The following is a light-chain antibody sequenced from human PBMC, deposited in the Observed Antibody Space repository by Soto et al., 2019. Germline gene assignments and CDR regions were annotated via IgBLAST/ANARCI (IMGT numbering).Light chain of an antibody. Sequence: DLQMTQSPSTLSATAGHRVTITCRASQSISSWLAWYQHKPGKAPKLLIYDASNLDSGVPSRFSGSGSGTEFSLTISNLQPDDCATYYCQQYENYWTFGQGTKVDIK. CDR2: DAS. CDR3: QQYENYWT. J-gene: IGKJ1*01. CDR1: QSISSW. V-gene: IGKV1-5*01.